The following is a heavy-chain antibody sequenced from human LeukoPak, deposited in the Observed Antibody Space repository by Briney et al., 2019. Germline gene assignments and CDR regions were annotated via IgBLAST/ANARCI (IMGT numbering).Heavy chain of an antibody. D-gene: IGHD2-8*02. J-gene: IGHJ4*02. CDR2: IFPSGGEI. Sequence: ETLSLTCTVSGYSISIGYYWGWVRQPPGKGLEWVSSIFPSGGEIHYADSVRGRFTISRDDSKSTLSLQMNSLRVEDTAIYYCATYRQVLLPFESWGQGTLVTVSS. CDR3: ATYRQVLLPFES. CDR1: GYSISIGYY. V-gene: IGHV3-23*01.